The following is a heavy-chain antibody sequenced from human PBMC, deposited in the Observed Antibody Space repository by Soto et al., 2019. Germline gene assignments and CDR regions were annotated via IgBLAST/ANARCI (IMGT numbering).Heavy chain of an antibody. CDR3: VKVLARGVGVPRFYFDS. J-gene: IGHJ4*02. CDR2: INADGTST. CDR1: GFTFSNSW. V-gene: IGHV3-74*01. D-gene: IGHD2-2*01. Sequence: GGSLRLSCAASGFTFSNSWMHWVRQVSGKGLEWVSRINADGTSTSYADSVKGRFTISRDNAKNTLYLHVNSLRAEDTAVYYCVKVLARGVGVPRFYFDSWGQGALVTVSS.